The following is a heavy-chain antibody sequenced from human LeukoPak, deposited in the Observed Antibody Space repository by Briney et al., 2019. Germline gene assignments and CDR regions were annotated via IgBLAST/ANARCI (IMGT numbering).Heavy chain of an antibody. CDR2: IVPKSGGT. V-gene: IGHV1-2*02. CDR1: GYTFTGHY. Sequence: GSVKVSCKASGYTFTGHYMHWVRQAPGQGLEWMGWIVPKSGGTKYAQRFQGRVTMTRDTSINTGYMELSSLTSDDTAIYYCARWRGYSSGWSGPFDDWGQGTLVTVSS. J-gene: IGHJ4*02. D-gene: IGHD6-13*01. CDR3: ARWRGYSSGWSGPFDD.